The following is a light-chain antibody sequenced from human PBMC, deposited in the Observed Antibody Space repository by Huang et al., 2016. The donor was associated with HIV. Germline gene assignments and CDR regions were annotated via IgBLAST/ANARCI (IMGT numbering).Light chain of an antibody. CDR3: QQYGSSPYT. V-gene: IGKV3-20*01. Sequence: EIVLTQSPGTLSLSPGEGATLSCRASQRVSSNFLAWYQQKPGQAPRLLIYTVSSRTTGIPDRFTGSGSGTDFTLTISRLEPEDFAVYYCQQYGSSPYTFGQGTKLEIK. CDR1: QRVSSNF. CDR2: TVS. J-gene: IGKJ2*01.